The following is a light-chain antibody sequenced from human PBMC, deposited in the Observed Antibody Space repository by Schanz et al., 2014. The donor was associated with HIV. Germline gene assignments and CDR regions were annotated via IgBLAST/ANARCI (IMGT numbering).Light chain of an antibody. V-gene: IGKV3-15*01. CDR3: QQYDNWYS. J-gene: IGKJ2*03. CDR2: GAS. CDR1: QSINNN. Sequence: EIVLTQSPATLSLSPGERATLSCRASQSINNNLAWYQHKPRQAPRLLIFGASTRATGIPARFSGSRSGTEFTLTINSLQSEDFAVYYCQQYDNWYSFGRGTKLEIK.